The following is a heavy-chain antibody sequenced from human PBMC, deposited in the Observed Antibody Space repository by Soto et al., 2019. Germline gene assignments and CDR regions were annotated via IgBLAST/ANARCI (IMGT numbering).Heavy chain of an antibody. V-gene: IGHV3-7*03. Sequence: GGSLRLSCAASGFTFSSYWMSWVRQAPGKGLEWVANIKQDGSEKYYVDSVKGRFTISRDNAKNSLYLQMNSLRAEDTAVYYCAKGPVFRYFDWLFDYWGQGTLVTVSS. CDR1: GFTFSSYW. CDR3: AKGPVFRYFDWLFDY. CDR2: IKQDGSEK. D-gene: IGHD3-9*01. J-gene: IGHJ4*02.